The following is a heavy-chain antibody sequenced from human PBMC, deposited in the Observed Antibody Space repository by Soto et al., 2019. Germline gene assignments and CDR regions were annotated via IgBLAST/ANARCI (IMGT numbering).Heavy chain of an antibody. V-gene: IGHV1-18*01. CDR3: ARVRFGDPFDF. CDR2: FNPDNQNA. D-gene: IGHD3-16*01. Sequence: ASVKVSCKVSGYRFTTYGINWVRQAPGQGLEWVGWFNPDNQNANYAQKFQDRVSLTTDSSTNTAYMELRDLRSDDTAVYYCARVRFGDPFDFWGQGSLVTVSS. CDR1: GYRFTTYG. J-gene: IGHJ4*02.